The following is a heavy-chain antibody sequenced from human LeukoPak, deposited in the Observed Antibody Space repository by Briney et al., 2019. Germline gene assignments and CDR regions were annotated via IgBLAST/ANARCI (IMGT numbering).Heavy chain of an antibody. J-gene: IGHJ3*01. V-gene: IGHV1-69*04. D-gene: IGHD2-21*02. CDR3: ARACADCYSHAFDL. Sequence: GASVKISCKAAGGSFSSYAISWGREAPGQGLGGVGRIMTILGGAEYAQKFQGRVTITADKATGTAYMELSSLRSEDTAVYYCARACADCYSHAFDLWGQGTMVTVSS. CDR1: GGSFSSYA. CDR2: IMTILGGA.